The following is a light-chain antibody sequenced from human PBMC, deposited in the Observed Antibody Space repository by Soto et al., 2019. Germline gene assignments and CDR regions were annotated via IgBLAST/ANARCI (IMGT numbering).Light chain of an antibody. CDR2: GVS. CDR1: SSDIGAYNY. J-gene: IGLJ1*01. V-gene: IGLV2-14*01. Sequence: QSVLTQPASVSGSPGQSITISCTGTSSDIGAYNYVSWYQQHPGKAPKLMVYGVSVRPTGVSNRFAGSKSGNTASLMISGLQAEDEADYYCSSYAGRNSPNVFGTGTKLTGL. CDR3: SSYAGRNSPNV.